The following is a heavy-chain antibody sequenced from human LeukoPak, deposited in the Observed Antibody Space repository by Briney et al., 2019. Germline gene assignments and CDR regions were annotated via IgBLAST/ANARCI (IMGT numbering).Heavy chain of an antibody. V-gene: IGHV3-64*01. D-gene: IGHD2-15*01. CDR3: ARSIQYCSGGNCYSYSVYYYYAMDV. J-gene: IGHJ6*02. CDR2: INSNGDST. Sequence: GGSLRLSCAASGFTFSRNAMHWVRQAPGKGLEYVSGINSNGDSTYYANSVKGRFTISRDNSKNTLYLQMGSLRAEDMAVYYCARSIQYCSGGNCYSYSVYYYYAMDVWGQGATVTVSS. CDR1: GFTFSRNA.